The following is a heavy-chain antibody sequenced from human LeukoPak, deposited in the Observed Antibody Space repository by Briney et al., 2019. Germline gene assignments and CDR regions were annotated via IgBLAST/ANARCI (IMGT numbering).Heavy chain of an antibody. CDR2: ISDIGGGT. CDR1: GFTFSSYG. V-gene: IGHV3-23*01. J-gene: IGHJ4*02. Sequence: GGTLRLSCAASGFTFSSYGMSWVRQAPGEGLEWVSAISDIGGGTYYADSAKGRVTLSRDNFKKTLYLEMKSLRTEGTAVYYCAKGQSQRAVAITLRPRHWGQGTLVTVSS. CDR3: AKGQSQRAVAITLRPRH. D-gene: IGHD3-22*01.